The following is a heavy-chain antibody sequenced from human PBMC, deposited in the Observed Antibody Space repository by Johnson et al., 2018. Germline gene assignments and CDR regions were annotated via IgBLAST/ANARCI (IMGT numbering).Heavy chain of an antibody. D-gene: IGHD3-10*01. CDR1: GFTFSNFA. CDR3: AKVPLAVAPSMVPDAFDV. Sequence: QVQLVQSGGGVVQPGRSLRVSCAASGFTFSNFAMHWVRQAPGKGLEWVAVISYDGSNKYYAASVKGRFNISRDNSKNTLSLRMNSLRAEDTAFYYWAKVPLAVAPSMVPDAFDVWGQGTRVTVSS. J-gene: IGHJ3*01. CDR2: ISYDGSNK. V-gene: IGHV3-30*18.